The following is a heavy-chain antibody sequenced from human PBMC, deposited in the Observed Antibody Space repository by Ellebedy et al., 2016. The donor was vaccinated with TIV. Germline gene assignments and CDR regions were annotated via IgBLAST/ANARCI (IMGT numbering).Heavy chain of an antibody. CDR1: GGTFSSYA. V-gene: IGHV1-18*01. Sequence: ASVKVSXKASGGTFSSYAISWVRQAPGQGLEWMGWISAYNGNTNYAQKLQGRVTMTTDTSTSTAYMELRSLRSDDTAVYYCARVEAYSSKNWFDPWGQGTLVTVSS. D-gene: IGHD6-13*01. CDR3: ARVEAYSSKNWFDP. CDR2: ISAYNGNT. J-gene: IGHJ5*02.